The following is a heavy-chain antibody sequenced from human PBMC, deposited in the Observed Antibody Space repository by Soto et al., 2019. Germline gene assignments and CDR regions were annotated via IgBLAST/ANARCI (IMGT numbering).Heavy chain of an antibody. CDR2: ISYDGSNK. J-gene: IGHJ3*02. D-gene: IGHD3-10*01. Sequence: QVQLVESGGGVVQPGRSLRLSCAASGFTFSSYGMHWVRQAPGKGLEWVAVISYDGSNKYYADSVKGRFTISRDNSKNTRYLQMNSLRAEDTAVYYCAKLVYYGSGSYYNAGRVDICGQGTMVTVSS. CDR1: GFTFSSYG. V-gene: IGHV3-30*18. CDR3: AKLVYYGSGSYYNAGRVDI.